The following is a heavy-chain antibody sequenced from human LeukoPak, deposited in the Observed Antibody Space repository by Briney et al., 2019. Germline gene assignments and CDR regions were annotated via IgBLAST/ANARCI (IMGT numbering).Heavy chain of an antibody. J-gene: IGHJ4*02. Sequence: PSETLSLTCTVSGGSISSYYWSWIRQPPGKGLEWIGYIYYSGSTKYNASLNSRVTISVDTSKNQFSLKLNSVTAADTAVYYCARESGWSGFFEIWGQGTLVTVSS. CDR2: IYYSGST. V-gene: IGHV4-59*01. D-gene: IGHD3-3*01. CDR1: GGSISSYY. CDR3: ARESGWSGFFEI.